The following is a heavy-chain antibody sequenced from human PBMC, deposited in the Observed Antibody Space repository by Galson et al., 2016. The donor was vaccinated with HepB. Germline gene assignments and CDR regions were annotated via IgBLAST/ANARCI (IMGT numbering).Heavy chain of an antibody. D-gene: IGHD2/OR15-2a*01. CDR3: ARDMYTTARDY. J-gene: IGHJ4*02. V-gene: IGHV3-74*01. CDR1: GFTFSTYW. Sequence: SLRLSCAASGFTFSTYWMHWVRQAPGKGPLWVSGISGDGSRTTCADSVKGRFTISRDNVKNTLYLQMDNLRAEDTAVYYCARDMYTTARDYWGQGTLVTVSS. CDR2: ISGDGSRT.